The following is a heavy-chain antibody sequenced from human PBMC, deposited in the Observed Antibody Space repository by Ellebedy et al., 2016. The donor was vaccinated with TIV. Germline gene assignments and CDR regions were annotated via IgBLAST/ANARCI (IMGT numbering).Heavy chain of an antibody. D-gene: IGHD3-22*01. CDR2: IFHSGKT. CDR1: GGSLTSMY. Sequence: ESLKISXTVPGGSLTSMYWSWVRQPPGKGLEWIGSIFHSGKTNYNPSLRGRVTMSVDTSKNQFSLKLTSVTAADTATYHCARDTMTVWGEGWYYGMDVWGQGTTVTVSS. CDR3: ARDTMTVWGEGWYYGMDV. J-gene: IGHJ6*02. V-gene: IGHV4-59*01.